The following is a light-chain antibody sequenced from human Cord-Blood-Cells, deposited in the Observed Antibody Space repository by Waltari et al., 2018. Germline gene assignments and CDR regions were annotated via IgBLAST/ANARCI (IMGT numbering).Light chain of an antibody. CDR3: QQYGSSLYT. V-gene: IGKV3-20*01. Sequence: IVLTQSPGTLSLSPAERATLSCRASQSVSSSYLAWYQQKPGQAPRLLIYGASSRATGIPDRFSGSGSGTDFTLTISRLEPEDFAVYYCQQYGSSLYTFGQGTKLEIK. CDR1: QSVSSSY. J-gene: IGKJ2*01. CDR2: GAS.